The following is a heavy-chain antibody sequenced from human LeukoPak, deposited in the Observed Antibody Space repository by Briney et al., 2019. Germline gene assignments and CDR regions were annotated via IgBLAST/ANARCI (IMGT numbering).Heavy chain of an antibody. V-gene: IGHV4-39*01. CDR3: ARRDHTGRSHAWFDP. CDR2: LSDTGTT. CDR1: GGSVSTISHF. J-gene: IGHJ5*02. D-gene: IGHD1-14*01. Sequence: SETLSLTCTVSGGSVSTISHFWDWVRQPPGKGLEWIVSLSDTGTTYYNPSLESRVTMSVDTSKNQFSLEVSSVTAADTAVYYCARRDHTGRSHAWFDPWGQGTLVTVSS.